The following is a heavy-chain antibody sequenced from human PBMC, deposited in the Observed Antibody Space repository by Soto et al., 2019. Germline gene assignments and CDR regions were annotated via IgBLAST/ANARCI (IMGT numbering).Heavy chain of an antibody. CDR2: ISYDGSNK. V-gene: IGHV3-30*18. J-gene: IGHJ4*02. CDR3: AKDGWYYDSSGYEYYFDY. D-gene: IGHD3-22*01. Sequence: QVQLVESGGGVVQPGRSLRLSCAASGFTFSSYGMHWVRQAPGKGLEWVAVISYDGSNKYYADSVKGRFTISRDNSKNTLYLQMNSLRAEDTAVYYCAKDGWYYDSSGYEYYFDYWGQGTLVTVSS. CDR1: GFTFSSYG.